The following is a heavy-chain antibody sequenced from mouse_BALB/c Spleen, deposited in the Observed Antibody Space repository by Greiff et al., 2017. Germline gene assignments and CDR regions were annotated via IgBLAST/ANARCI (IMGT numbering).Heavy chain of an antibody. CDR3: AIHEGQSGYYFDY. V-gene: IGHV5-6-2*01. CDR1: GFTFSSYY. Sequence: EVNLVESGGGLVKPGGSLKLSCAASGFTFSSYYMSWVRQTPEKRLELVAAINSNGGSTYYPDTVKGRSTISRDNAKNTLYLQMSSLKSEDTALYYCAIHEGQSGYYFDYWGQGTTLTVSA. D-gene: IGHD3-3*01. J-gene: IGHJ2*01. CDR2: INSNGGST.